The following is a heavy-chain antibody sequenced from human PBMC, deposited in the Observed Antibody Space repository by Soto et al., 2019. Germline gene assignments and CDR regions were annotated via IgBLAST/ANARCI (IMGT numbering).Heavy chain of an antibody. V-gene: IGHV3-33*01. D-gene: IGHD3-22*01. J-gene: IGHJ4*02. CDR1: GFTFSSYG. CDR2: IWYNGNNK. Sequence: GGSLRLSCAASGFTFSSYGMHWVRQAPGKGLEWVAVIWYNGNNKYYADSVKGRFTISRDNSKNTLYLQMNSLRAEDTAVYYCARDLFAYYYDSSDYYPPRYWGQGT. CDR3: ARDLFAYYYDSSDYYPPRY.